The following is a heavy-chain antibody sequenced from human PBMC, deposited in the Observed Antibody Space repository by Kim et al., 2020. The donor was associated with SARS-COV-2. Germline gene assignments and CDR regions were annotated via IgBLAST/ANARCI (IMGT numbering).Heavy chain of an antibody. D-gene: IGHD6-19*01. CDR1: RFTFSIYA. Sequence: AGSLRLSCAASRFTFSIYAMSWVRQAPGKGLEWVSGISAGGDSTYYADSVKGRFTISRDSSKNTLYLQMSSLRAEDTAVYYCAKEGGIHSSGYHFDYWGQGTLVTVSS. CDR3: AKEGGIHSSGYHFDY. J-gene: IGHJ4*02. CDR2: ISAGGDST. V-gene: IGHV3-23*01.